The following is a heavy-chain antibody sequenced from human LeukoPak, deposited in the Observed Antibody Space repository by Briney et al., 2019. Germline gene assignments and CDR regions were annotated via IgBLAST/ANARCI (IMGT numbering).Heavy chain of an antibody. V-gene: IGHV3-7*01. D-gene: IGHD6-13*01. Sequence: PGGSLRLSCAASGFTFSNAWMSWVRQAPGKGLEWVANIKQDGSEKYYVDSVKGRFTISRDNAKNSLYLQMNSLRAEDTAVYYCARVSSWYRYYFDYWGQGTLVTVSS. CDR1: GFTFSNAW. CDR2: IKQDGSEK. J-gene: IGHJ4*02. CDR3: ARVSSWYRYYFDY.